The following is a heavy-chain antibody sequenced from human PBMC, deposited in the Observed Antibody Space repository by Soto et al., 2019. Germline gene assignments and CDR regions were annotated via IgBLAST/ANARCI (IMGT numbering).Heavy chain of an antibody. Sequence: SVNVSCKASGGTFSSYSISWVRQAPGQGLELMGGIIPIFGTANYAQKFQGRVTITADKSTSTAYMELSSRRSEDTAVYYCATISPNYYESSSPILDWGQVTLVTVSS. CDR3: ATISPNYYESSSPILD. CDR2: IIPIFGTA. J-gene: IGHJ4*02. D-gene: IGHD3-22*01. V-gene: IGHV1-69*06. CDR1: GGTFSSYS.